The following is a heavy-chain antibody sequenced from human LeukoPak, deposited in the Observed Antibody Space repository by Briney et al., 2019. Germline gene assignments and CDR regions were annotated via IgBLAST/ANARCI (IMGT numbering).Heavy chain of an antibody. Sequence: GGSLRLSCAASGFTFSSYSMNWVRQAPGKGLEWVAVISYDGNNEYYPDSVKGRFTISRDNSKNTLYLLMSSLRPEDTAVYYCAKSQQITVFGVPHGDVWGQGTTVTVSS. V-gene: IGHV3-30*18. CDR3: AKSQQITVFGVPHGDV. CDR1: GFTFSSYS. CDR2: ISYDGNNE. J-gene: IGHJ6*02. D-gene: IGHD3-3*01.